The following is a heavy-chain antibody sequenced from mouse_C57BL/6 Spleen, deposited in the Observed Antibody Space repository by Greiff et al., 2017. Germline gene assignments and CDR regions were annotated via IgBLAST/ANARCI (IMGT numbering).Heavy chain of an antibody. D-gene: IGHD4-1*01. J-gene: IGHJ2*01. CDR2: ISGGGGNT. Sequence: EVQLVESGGGLVKPGGSLKLSCAASGFTFSSYTMSWVRQTPEKRLEWVATISGGGGNTYYPDSVKGRFTISRDNAKNTLYLQMSSLRSEDTALYYGARHAGTGPYYFDYWGQGTTLTVSS. V-gene: IGHV5-9*01. CDR1: GFTFSSYT. CDR3: ARHAGTGPYYFDY.